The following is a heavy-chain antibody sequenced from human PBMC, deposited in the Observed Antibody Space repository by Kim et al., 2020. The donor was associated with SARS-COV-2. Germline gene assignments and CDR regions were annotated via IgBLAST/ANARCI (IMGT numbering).Heavy chain of an antibody. J-gene: IGHJ5*02. Sequence: SETLFLTCTVSGASINNVGYYWSWIRQHPGKGLEWIGYIDYSGTTHYNPSLKSPVSISRDTSKNQFSLEVTSVTAADSAVYYCARDRSRLAAYYKDNWFDPWGQGIQVLVSS. D-gene: IGHD3-9*01. V-gene: IGHV4-31*01. CDR3: ARDRSRLAAYYKDNWFDP. CDR1: GASINNVGYY. CDR2: IDYSGTT.